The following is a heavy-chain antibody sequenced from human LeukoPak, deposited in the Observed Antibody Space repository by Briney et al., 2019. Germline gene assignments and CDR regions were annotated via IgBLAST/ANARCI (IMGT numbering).Heavy chain of an antibody. CDR1: GYTFTSYY. Sequence: ASVKVSCKASGYTFTSYYMHWVRQTPGQGLEWMGLINPTGGSTSYAQQFQGRISMSRDTSTSTVYMEMSSLTSEDTALYYCARESTAFDYWGQGTLVTVSS. CDR2: INPTGGST. CDR3: ARESTAFDY. V-gene: IGHV1-46*01. J-gene: IGHJ4*02.